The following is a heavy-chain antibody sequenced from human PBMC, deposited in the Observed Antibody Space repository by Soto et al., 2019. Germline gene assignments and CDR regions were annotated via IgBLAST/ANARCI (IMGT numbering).Heavy chain of an antibody. CDR2: IYYSGTT. V-gene: IGHV4-28*03. J-gene: IGHJ4*02. Sequence: ASETLSLTCAVSGYSISSSNWWGWIRQPPGKGLEWIGYIYYSGTTYYNPSLKSRVTMSVDTSKNQFSLKLTSVTAVDTAVYYCARGQVVAAQHWGQGTLVTVSS. CDR3: ARGQVVAAQH. D-gene: IGHD2-15*01. CDR1: GYSISSSNW.